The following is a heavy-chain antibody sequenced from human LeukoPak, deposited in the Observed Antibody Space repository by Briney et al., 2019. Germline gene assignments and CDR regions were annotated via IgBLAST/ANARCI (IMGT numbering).Heavy chain of an antibody. J-gene: IGHJ4*02. Sequence: GGSLRLSRAASGFTVNNNYMTWVRQAPGKGLEWVSVLYSNSITYYADSVKGRFTISRDNAKNTLYLQMNSLRAEDTAVYYCAKEPPAMIVVVTPWYFDYWGQGTLVTVSS. CDR2: LYSNSIT. CDR3: AKEPPAMIVVVTPWYFDY. V-gene: IGHV3-53*01. D-gene: IGHD3-22*01. CDR1: GFTVNNNY.